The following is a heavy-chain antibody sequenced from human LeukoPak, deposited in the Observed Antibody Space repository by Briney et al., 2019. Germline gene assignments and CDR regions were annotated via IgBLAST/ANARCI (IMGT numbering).Heavy chain of an antibody. D-gene: IGHD1/OR15-1a*01. V-gene: IGHV4-30-4*08. CDR2: ISYSGSA. Sequence: PSETLSLTCTVSGGSFRSRNYLWSWIRQTPGEGLEWIVYISYSGSAYYNPSLKSRVTISIDTSNSQFSLRLRSVTAADTAVYYCAREVNIQADSDAFDIWGPGTTVTVSS. CDR3: AREVNIQADSDAFDI. CDR1: GGSFRSRNYL. J-gene: IGHJ3*02.